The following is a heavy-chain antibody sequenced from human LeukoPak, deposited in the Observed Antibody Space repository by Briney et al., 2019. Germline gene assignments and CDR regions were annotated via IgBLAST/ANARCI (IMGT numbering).Heavy chain of an antibody. D-gene: IGHD3-22*01. Sequence: GGSLRLSCAASGFTFSSYGMHWVRQAPGKGLEWVAVIWYDGSKKYYADSVKGRFTISRDNSKNTLYLQINSLRAEDTALYYCAVTMYYYDSNGYYSFDYWGQGTLVTVSS. CDR1: GFTFSSYG. J-gene: IGHJ4*02. CDR3: AVTMYYYDSNGYYSFDY. CDR2: IWYDGSKK. V-gene: IGHV3-33*08.